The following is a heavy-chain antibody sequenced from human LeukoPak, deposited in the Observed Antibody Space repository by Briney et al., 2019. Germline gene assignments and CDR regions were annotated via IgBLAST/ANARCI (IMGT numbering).Heavy chain of an antibody. CDR2: INHSGST. V-gene: IGHV4-34*01. CDR3: ARVAVLRYFDWLSSISYFDY. D-gene: IGHD3-9*01. J-gene: IGHJ4*02. Sequence: PSETLSLTCAVYGGSFSGYYWSWIRQPPGKGLEWIGEINHSGSTNYNASLKSRVTISVDASKNQFSLKLSSVTAADTAVYYCARVAVLRYFDWLSSISYFDYWGQGTLVTVSS. CDR1: GGSFSGYY.